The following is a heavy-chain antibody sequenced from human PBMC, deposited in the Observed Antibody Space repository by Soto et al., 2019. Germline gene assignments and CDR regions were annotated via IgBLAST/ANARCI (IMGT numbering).Heavy chain of an antibody. V-gene: IGHV3-74*01. D-gene: IGHD2-2*01. CDR2: INMDGSST. J-gene: IGHJ4*02. Sequence: EVQLVESGGGLVQPGGSLRLSCAASGFTFSGDWMHWVRQAAGKGLVWVSRINMDGSSTNYADSVKGRFTISRDNAKNTLYLQMNSLRVDDTAVYYCDRGPRGLYHHDYWGQGALVTVSS. CDR3: DRGPRGLYHHDY. CDR1: GFTFSGDW.